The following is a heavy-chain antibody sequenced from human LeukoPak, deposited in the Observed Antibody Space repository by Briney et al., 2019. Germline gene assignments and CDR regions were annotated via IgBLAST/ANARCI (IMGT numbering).Heavy chain of an antibody. CDR2: MYYSGST. V-gene: IGHV4-59*08. CDR3: ARSGGIYCSSTSCYDY. Sequence: PSETLSLTCTVSGGSIGSYYWSWIRQPPGKGLEWIGYMYYSGSTNYNPSLKSRVTISVDTSKNQFSLKLSSVTAADTAVYYCARSGGIYCSSTSCYDYWGQGTLVTVSS. CDR1: GGSIGSYY. J-gene: IGHJ4*02. D-gene: IGHD2-2*01.